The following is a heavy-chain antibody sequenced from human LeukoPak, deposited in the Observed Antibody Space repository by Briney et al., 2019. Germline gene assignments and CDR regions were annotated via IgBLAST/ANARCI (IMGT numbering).Heavy chain of an antibody. CDR3: ARNTGGYSYGYNYYMDV. V-gene: IGHV4-38-2*02. D-gene: IGHD5-18*01. Sequence: SETLSLTCTVSGYSISSGYYWGWIRQPPGKGLEWIGSIYHSGSSYYNPSHKSRVTISVDTSKNQFSLKLSSVTAADTAVYYCARNTGGYSYGYNYYMDVWGKGTTVTVSS. J-gene: IGHJ6*03. CDR2: IYHSGSS. CDR1: GYSISSGYY.